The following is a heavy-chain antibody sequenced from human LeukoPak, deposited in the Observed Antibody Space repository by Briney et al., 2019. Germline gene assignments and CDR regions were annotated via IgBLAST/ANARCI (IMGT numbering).Heavy chain of an antibody. CDR3: ARQRPYYYGSGSYFHDY. Sequence: SETLSLTCTVSGGSISSYRWSWIRQPPGKGLEWIGYIYYSGSTNYYPSLKSRVTISVDTSKNHFPLKLSSVTAAYTAEYYCARQRPYYYGSGSYFHDYWGQGTLVTVSS. J-gene: IGHJ4*02. V-gene: IGHV4-59*08. CDR2: IYYSGST. D-gene: IGHD3-10*01. CDR1: GGSISSYR.